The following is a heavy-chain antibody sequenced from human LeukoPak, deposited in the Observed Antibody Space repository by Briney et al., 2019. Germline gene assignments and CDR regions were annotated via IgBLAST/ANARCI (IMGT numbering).Heavy chain of an antibody. J-gene: IGHJ4*02. CDR1: GGSFSGYY. Sequence: KPSETLSLTCAVYGGSFSGYYWSWIRQPPGKGLEWIGEINHSGSTNYNPSLKSRVTISVDTSKNQFSLKLSSVTAADTAVYYCARGWSYFDYWGQGTLVTVSS. V-gene: IGHV4-34*01. CDR3: ARGWSYFDY. D-gene: IGHD2-15*01. CDR2: INHSGST.